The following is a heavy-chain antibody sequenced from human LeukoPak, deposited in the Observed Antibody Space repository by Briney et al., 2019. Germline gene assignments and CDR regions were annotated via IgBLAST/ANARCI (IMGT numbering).Heavy chain of an antibody. CDR1: GGSISSYY. V-gene: IGHV4-59*01. D-gene: IGHD3-16*02. J-gene: IGHJ5*02. Sequence: SETLSLTCTVSGGSISSYYWSWIRQPPGKGLEWIGYIYYSGSTNYNPSLKSRVTISLDTSKNQFSLKLSSVTAADTAVYYCARAYDYVWGSHRYTAGNWFDPWGQGTLVTASS. CDR2: IYYSGST. CDR3: ARAYDYVWGSHRYTAGNWFDP.